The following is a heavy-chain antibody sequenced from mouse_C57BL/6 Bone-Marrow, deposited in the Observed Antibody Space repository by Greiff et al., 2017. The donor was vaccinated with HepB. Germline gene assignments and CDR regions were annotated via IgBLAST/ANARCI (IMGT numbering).Heavy chain of an antibody. CDR3: ASVTRGWPY. Sequence: VQLQQSGAELARPGASVKLSCKASGYTFTSYGISWVKQRTGQGLEWIGEIYPRSGNTYYNEKFKGKATLTADKSSSTAYMELRSLTSYDSAVCFCASVTRGWPYCGQGTAVTVTA. CDR1: GYTFTSYG. D-gene: IGHD2-13*01. CDR2: IYPRSGNT. V-gene: IGHV1-81*01. J-gene: IGHJ4*01.